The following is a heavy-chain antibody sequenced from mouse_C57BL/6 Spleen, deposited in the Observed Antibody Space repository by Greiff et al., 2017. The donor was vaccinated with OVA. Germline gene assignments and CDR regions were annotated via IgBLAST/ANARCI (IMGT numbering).Heavy chain of an antibody. CDR1: GFTFSSYG. V-gene: IGHV5-6*01. D-gene: IGHD2-10*02. CDR3: ARRYGNYLYYFDY. Sequence: EVQLVESGGDLVKPGGSLKLSCAASGFTFSSYGMSWVRQTPDKRLEWVATISSGGSYTYYPDSVKGRFTISRDNAKNTLYLQRSSLKSEDTAMYYCARRYGNYLYYFDYWGQGTTLTVSS. CDR2: ISSGGSYT. J-gene: IGHJ2*01.